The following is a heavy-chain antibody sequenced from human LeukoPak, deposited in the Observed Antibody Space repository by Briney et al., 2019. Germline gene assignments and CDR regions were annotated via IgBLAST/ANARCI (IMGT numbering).Heavy chain of an antibody. CDR1: GFTVSSNY. CDR3: ARVMVYAIYYYYMDV. J-gene: IGHJ6*03. Sequence: GGSLRLSCAASGFTVSSNYMSWVRQAPGKGLEWVSVINSGGSTYYADSVKGRFTISRDNSKNTLYLQMNSLRAEDTAVYYCARVMVYAIYYYYMDVWGKGTTVTVSS. V-gene: IGHV3-53*01. D-gene: IGHD2-8*01. CDR2: INSGGST.